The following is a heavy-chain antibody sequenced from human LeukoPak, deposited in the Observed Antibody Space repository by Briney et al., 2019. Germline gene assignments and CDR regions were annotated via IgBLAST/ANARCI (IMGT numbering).Heavy chain of an antibody. D-gene: IGHD6-13*01. CDR3: AGQQLMP. Sequence: GGALRLSCAASGFTFSSYGMHWVRQAPGKGLDGVAVIWYDGSNKYYADSVKGRFTISRDNSKNTLYLQMNSVRAEDTAVYYCAGQQLMPWGQGTLVTVSS. CDR2: IWYDGSNK. J-gene: IGHJ5*02. CDR1: GFTFSSYG. V-gene: IGHV3-33*01.